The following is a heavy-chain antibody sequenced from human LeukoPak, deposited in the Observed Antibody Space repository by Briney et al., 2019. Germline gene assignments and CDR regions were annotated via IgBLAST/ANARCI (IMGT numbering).Heavy chain of an antibody. D-gene: IGHD1-1*01. CDR1: GFTVSSNY. Sequence: GGSLRLSCAASGFTVSSNYMSWVRQAPGKGLEWVSAISGSGGSTYYADSVKGRLTISRDNSKNTLYLQMNSLRAEDTAVYYCAKDHRTTGTTGYFDYWGQGTLVTVSS. V-gene: IGHV3-23*01. CDR3: AKDHRTTGTTGYFDY. CDR2: ISGSGGST. J-gene: IGHJ4*02.